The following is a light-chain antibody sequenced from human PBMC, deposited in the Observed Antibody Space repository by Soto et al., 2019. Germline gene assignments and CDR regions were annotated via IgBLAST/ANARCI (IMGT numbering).Light chain of an antibody. CDR2: EVS. CDR3: SSYTSSSTVV. CDR1: SSDVGGYNY. Sequence: QSALTQPASVSGSPGQSITISCTGTSSDVGGYNYVSWYQYHPGKAPKLMIYEVSNRPSGVSNRFSGSKSDNSASLTISGLQAEDEADYYCSSYTSSSTVVFGGGTQLTVL. J-gene: IGLJ2*01. V-gene: IGLV2-14*01.